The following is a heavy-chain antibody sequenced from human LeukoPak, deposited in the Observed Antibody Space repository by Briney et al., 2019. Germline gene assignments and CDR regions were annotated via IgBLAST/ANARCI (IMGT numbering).Heavy chain of an antibody. CDR3: AREGVAAGTGSLDY. V-gene: IGHV1-46*01. Sequence: ASVKVSCKASGYTFTSYGISWVRQAPGQGLEWMGIINPSGGSTSYAQKFQGRVTMTRDMSTSTVYMELSSLRSEDTAVYYCAREGVAAGTGSLDYWGQGTLVTVSS. CDR2: INPSGGST. CDR1: GYTFTSYG. J-gene: IGHJ4*02. D-gene: IGHD6-13*01.